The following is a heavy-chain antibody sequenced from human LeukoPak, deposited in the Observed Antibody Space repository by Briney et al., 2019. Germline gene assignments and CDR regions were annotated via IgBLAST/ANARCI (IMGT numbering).Heavy chain of an antibody. J-gene: IGHJ6*03. D-gene: IGHD1-14*01. CDR1: GFTFDDYG. V-gene: IGHV3-20*04. CDR3: ARYPEYYYYYMDV. Sequence: GGSLRLSCAASGFTFDDYGMSWVRQAPGKGLEWVSGINWNGGSTGYADSVKGQFTISRDNDKNSLYLQMNSLRAEDTAVYYCARYPEYYYYYMDVWGKGTTVTVSS. CDR2: INWNGGST.